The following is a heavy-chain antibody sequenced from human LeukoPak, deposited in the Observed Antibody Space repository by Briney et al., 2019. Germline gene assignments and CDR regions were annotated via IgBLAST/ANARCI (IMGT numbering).Heavy chain of an antibody. V-gene: IGHV4-38-2*01. CDR2: IYHSGST. Sequence: SETLSLTCAVSGYSISSGYYWGWIRQPPGKGLEWIGSIYHSGSTYYNPSLKSRVTISVDTSKNQFSLKLSSVTAADTAVYYCAREAAAAVRVFDYWGQGTLVTVFS. CDR3: AREAAAAVRVFDY. CDR1: GYSISSGYY. J-gene: IGHJ4*02. D-gene: IGHD6-13*01.